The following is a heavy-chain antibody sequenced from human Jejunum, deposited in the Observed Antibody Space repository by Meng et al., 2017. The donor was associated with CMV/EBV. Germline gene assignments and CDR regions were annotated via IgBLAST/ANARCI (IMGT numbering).Heavy chain of an antibody. D-gene: IGHD4/OR15-4a*01. CDR2: IYGDGIT. CDR1: GFIVSDNH. J-gene: IGHJ4*02. V-gene: IGHV3-53*01. CDR3: YGAGGNSY. Sequence: LRLSCAVSGFIVSDNHVSWVRQAPGKGLEWVSTIYGDGITAYADSVKGRFTVSRDTSKNTVYLQMNSLRAEDTAVYYCYGAGGNSYWGQGTVVTVSS.